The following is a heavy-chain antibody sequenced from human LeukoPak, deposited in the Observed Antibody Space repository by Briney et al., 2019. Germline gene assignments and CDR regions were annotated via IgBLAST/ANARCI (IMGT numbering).Heavy chain of an antibody. CDR3: ARTKMVVAATLDYYGMDV. J-gene: IGHJ6*02. V-gene: IGHV5-51*01. CDR1: GYSFTSYW. CDR2: IYPGDSDT. D-gene: IGHD2-15*01. Sequence: AGESLKISCKGSGYSFTSYWIGWVRQMPGKGLEWVGIIYPGDSDTRYSPSFQGQVTISADKSISTAYLQWSSLKASDTAMYYCARTKMVVAATLDYYGMDVWGQGTTVTVSS.